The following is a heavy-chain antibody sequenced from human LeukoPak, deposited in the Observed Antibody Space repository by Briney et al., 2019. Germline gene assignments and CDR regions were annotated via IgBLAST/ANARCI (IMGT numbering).Heavy chain of an antibody. CDR1: GGTISSSSYY. CDR2: IYYSGST. Sequence: SETLSLTCTVSGGTISSSSYYWGWLRQPPGKGLEWIGSIYYSGSTYYNPSLKSRVTISVDTSKNLFSLKLSSVTAADTAVYYCARVVSVVVPAARPREGNWSDPWGQGTLVAVSS. V-gene: IGHV4-39*01. J-gene: IGHJ5*02. D-gene: IGHD2-2*01. CDR3: ARVVSVVVPAARPREGNWSDP.